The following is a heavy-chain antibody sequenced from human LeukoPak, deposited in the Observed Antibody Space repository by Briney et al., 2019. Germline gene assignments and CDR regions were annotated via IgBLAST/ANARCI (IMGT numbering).Heavy chain of an antibody. J-gene: IGHJ4*02. D-gene: IGHD3-10*01. V-gene: IGHV3-49*03. CDR2: IRSKANCGTT. CDR3: AKDSKQLFAMVGGVMGDY. CDR1: GFTFGDYA. Sequence: GGSLRLSCTASGFTFGDYAMSWFRQAPGKWREWVGFIRSKANCGTTEYAGAVKGTFTISRDNYKNTLYMQMNSLRAEDTAVYYCAKDSKQLFAMVGGVMGDYWGQGTLVTVSS.